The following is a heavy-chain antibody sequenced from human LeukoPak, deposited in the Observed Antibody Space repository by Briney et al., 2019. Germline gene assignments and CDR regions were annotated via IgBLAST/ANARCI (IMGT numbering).Heavy chain of an antibody. D-gene: IGHD2-2*01. V-gene: IGHV1-69*13. CDR3: ARGYCSSTSCYQENWFDP. J-gene: IGHJ5*02. CDR1: GGTFSSYA. Sequence: ASVKVSCKASGGTFSSYAISWVPQAPGQGLEWMGGIIPIFGTANYAQKFQGRVTITADESTSTAYMELSSLRSEDTAVYYCARGYCSSTSCYQENWFDPWGQGTPVTVSS. CDR2: IIPIFGTA.